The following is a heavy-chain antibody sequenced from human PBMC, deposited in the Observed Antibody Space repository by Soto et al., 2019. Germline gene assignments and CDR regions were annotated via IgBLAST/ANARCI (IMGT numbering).Heavy chain of an antibody. Sequence: SETLSLTCLVSGGSISSGDYYWSWIRQPPGKGLEWIGYIYYSGSTYYNPSLKSRVTISVDTSKNQFSLKLSSVTAADTAVYYCARGDERSGNSIYYGINVWGKVTTGIFSS. CDR3: ARGDERSGNSIYYGINV. D-gene: IGHD3-22*01. J-gene: IGHJ6*04. V-gene: IGHV4-30-4*01. CDR2: IYYSGST. CDR1: GGSISSGDYY.